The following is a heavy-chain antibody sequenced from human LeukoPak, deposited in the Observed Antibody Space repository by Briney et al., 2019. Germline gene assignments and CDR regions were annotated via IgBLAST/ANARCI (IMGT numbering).Heavy chain of an antibody. D-gene: IGHD5-18*01. CDR1: GYRFTSYW. V-gene: IGHV5-51*01. CDR2: IYPGDSDT. Sequence: GESLKISCKGSGYRFTSYWIGWVRQMPGKGLEWMGIIYPGDSDTRDSPSFQGQVTISADKSISTAYLQWSSLQASDPAMYYCASYPRGYSYGLYWGQGTLVTVSS. CDR3: ASYPRGYSYGLY. J-gene: IGHJ4*02.